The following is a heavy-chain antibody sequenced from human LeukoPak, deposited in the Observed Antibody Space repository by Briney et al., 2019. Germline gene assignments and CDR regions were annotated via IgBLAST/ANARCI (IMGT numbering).Heavy chain of an antibody. J-gene: IGHJ4*02. CDR3: VRLLDIDY. V-gene: IGHV3-74*01. CDR2: ISRDGATT. D-gene: IGHD1-1*01. CDR1: GFTFRNYW. Sequence: GGSLRLSCAASGFTFRNYWMHWVRQAPGKGLVWVSRISRDGATTHNAGSVKGRFTISRDNTKNMVYLQMDSLSAEDTAVSYCVRLLDIDYWGQGTLVTVSS.